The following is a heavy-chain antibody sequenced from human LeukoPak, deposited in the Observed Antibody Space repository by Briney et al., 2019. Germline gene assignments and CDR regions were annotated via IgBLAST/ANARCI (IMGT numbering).Heavy chain of an antibody. Sequence: SAPTLVNPTQTLTLTCTFSGCSLSPSGVGVGLIRHPPGKALEWPAHILWNDYNRYSTSLKSRLTITKDTSKIQVVLTMTNMNPVYTASFYKEKTPYDILTGYLNYFDYWGQGTLVTVSS. V-gene: IGHV2-5*01. D-gene: IGHD3-9*01. CDR3: EKTPYDILTGYLNYFDY. CDR2: ILWNDYN. CDR1: GCSLSPSGVG. J-gene: IGHJ4*02.